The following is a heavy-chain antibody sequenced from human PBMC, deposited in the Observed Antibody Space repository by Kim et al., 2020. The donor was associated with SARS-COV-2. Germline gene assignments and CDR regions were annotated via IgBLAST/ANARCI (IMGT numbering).Heavy chain of an antibody. J-gene: IGHJ1*01. Sequence: GGSLRLSCTASGFAFSLYDMRWVRQAPGKGLEWLAYITGAHNQKYYGDSVTGRFTISRDNSKNSLYLQMNSLTVEDTAVYYCARDRREHLYDDIGGRGQ. V-gene: IGHV3-30*07. CDR1: GFAFSLYD. CDR2: ITGAHNQK. CDR3: ARDRREHLYDDIGG. D-gene: IGHD1-26*01.